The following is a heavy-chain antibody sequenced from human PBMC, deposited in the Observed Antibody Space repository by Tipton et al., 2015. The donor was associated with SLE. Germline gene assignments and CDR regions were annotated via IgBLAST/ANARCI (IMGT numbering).Heavy chain of an antibody. CDR2: INHSGNT. Sequence: TLSLTCSVYGGSFSGYYWTWIRQPPGKGLEWIAEINHSGNTNYNPSLKSRFTISVDTSKNQFSLKLSSVTAADTAVYYCARGGVGGYDYFDYWGQGTLVTVSS. V-gene: IGHV4-34*01. CDR3: ARGGVGGYDYFDY. J-gene: IGHJ4*02. CDR1: GGSFSGYY. D-gene: IGHD5-12*01.